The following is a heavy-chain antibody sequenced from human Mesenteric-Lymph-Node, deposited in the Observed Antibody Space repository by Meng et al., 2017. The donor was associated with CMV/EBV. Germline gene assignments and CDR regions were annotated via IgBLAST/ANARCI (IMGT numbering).Heavy chain of an antibody. Sequence: SGFTFSSYAMSWVRQAPGKGLEWVSAITDITGTTFYADSVKGRFTISRDNSKNTLYLQMHSLRAEDTAVYYCAKDGWEPGGNSRLDCWGQGTLVTVSS. J-gene: IGHJ4*02. CDR3: AKDGWEPGGNSRLDC. CDR1: GFTFSSYA. D-gene: IGHD4-23*01. CDR2: ITDITGTT. V-gene: IGHV3-23*01.